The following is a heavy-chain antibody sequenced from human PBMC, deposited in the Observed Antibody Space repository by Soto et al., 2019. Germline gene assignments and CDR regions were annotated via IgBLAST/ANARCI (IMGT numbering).Heavy chain of an antibody. J-gene: IGHJ5*02. CDR2: IQHSGSS. D-gene: IGHD2-2*01. V-gene: IGHV4-34*01. CDR3: ARGGGRDCTSTTCGGFDP. CDR1: GGSFSGSY. Sequence: SETLSLTCADNGGSFSGSYSSWIRHPPGNGLEWFAEIQHSGSSNYNPELTWRVTISVDTYQTQFFLFLSSVTAAGTALYYRARGGGRDCTSTTCGGFDPWGQGPLVTVSS.